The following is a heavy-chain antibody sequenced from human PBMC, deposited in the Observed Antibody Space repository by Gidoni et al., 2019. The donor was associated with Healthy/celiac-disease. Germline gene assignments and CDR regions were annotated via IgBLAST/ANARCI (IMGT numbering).Heavy chain of an antibody. J-gene: IGHJ6*02. V-gene: IGHV3-48*03. Sequence: EVQLVESGGGLVQPGGSLRLSWAASGFTFSSYEMNWVRQAPGKGLEWVSYISSSGSTIYYADSVKGRFTISRDNAKNSLYLQMNSLRAEDTAVYYCARDGGYCSGGSCYYYYYGMDVWGQGTTVTVSS. D-gene: IGHD2-15*01. CDR3: ARDGGYCSGGSCYYYYYGMDV. CDR1: GFTFSSYE. CDR2: ISSSGSTI.